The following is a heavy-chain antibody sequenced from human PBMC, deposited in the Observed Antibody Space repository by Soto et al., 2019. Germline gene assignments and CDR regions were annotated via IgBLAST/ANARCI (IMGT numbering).Heavy chain of an antibody. CDR1: GYTFTSYA. J-gene: IGHJ4*02. D-gene: IGHD2-15*01. V-gene: IGHV1-3*01. CDR2: INAGNGNT. Sequence: ASVKVSCKASGYTFTSYAMHWVRQAPGQRLEWMGWINAGNGNTKYSQEFQGRVTITRDTSASTAYMELSSLRSEDTAVYYCARDRCSGGSCYYFDYWGQGTLVTVSS. CDR3: ARDRCSGGSCYYFDY.